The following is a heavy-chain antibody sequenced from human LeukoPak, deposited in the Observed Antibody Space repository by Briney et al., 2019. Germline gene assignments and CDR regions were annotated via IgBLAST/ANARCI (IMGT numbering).Heavy chain of an antibody. J-gene: IGHJ4*02. D-gene: IGHD3-10*01. V-gene: IGHV4-31*03. Sequence: SETLSLTCTVSGGSISSGGYYWSWIRQHPGTGLEWIGYIYYSGSTYYNPSLKSRVTISVDTSKNQFSLKLSSVTAADTAVYYCAREGVTYYFDYRGQGTLVTVSS. CDR2: IYYSGST. CDR3: AREGVTYYFDY. CDR1: GGSISSGGYY.